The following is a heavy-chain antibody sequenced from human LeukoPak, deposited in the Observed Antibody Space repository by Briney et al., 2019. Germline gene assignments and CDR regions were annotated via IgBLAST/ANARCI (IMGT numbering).Heavy chain of an antibody. CDR2: ISGSGGST. CDR3: AKGGATYYYDSSGMNWFDP. D-gene: IGHD3-22*01. J-gene: IGHJ5*02. Sequence: GGSLRLSCAASGFTFSSYAMSWVRQAPVKGLEWVSAISGSGGSTYYADSVKGRFTISRDNSKNTLYLQMNSLRAEDTAVYYCAKGGATYYYDSSGMNWFDPWGQGTLVTVSS. V-gene: IGHV3-23*01. CDR1: GFTFSSYA.